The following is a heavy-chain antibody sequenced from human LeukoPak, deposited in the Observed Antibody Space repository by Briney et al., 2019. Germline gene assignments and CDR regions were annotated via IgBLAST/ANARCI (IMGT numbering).Heavy chain of an antibody. J-gene: IGHJ4*02. V-gene: IGHV3-23*01. D-gene: IGHD3-22*01. CDR2: ISGSGGST. CDR3: AKDRGYYDSSGYYYGFFFDY. CDR1: GFTFSSYA. Sequence: GGSLRLSCAASGFTFSSYAMSWVRQAPGKGLEWVSAISGSGGSTYYADSVKGRFTISRDNFKNTLYLQMNSLRAEDTAVYYCAKDRGYYDSSGYYYGFFFDYWGQGTLVTVSS.